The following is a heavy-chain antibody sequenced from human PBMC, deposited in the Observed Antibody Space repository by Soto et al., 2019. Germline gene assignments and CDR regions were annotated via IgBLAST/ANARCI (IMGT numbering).Heavy chain of an antibody. CDR1: GGSTSSNY. V-gene: IGHV4-59*01. CDR2: IYYSGST. J-gene: IGHJ5*02. Sequence: XASLSLPFTVCGGSTSSNYWSGIRQSSGKGLEWIGYIYYSGSTNYNPSLKSRVTISVDTSKNQFYLKLSSVTAADTAVYYCARDSRRYQMTRGFDPWGQGTLVTVSS. D-gene: IGHD2-2*01. CDR3: ARDSRRYQMTRGFDP.